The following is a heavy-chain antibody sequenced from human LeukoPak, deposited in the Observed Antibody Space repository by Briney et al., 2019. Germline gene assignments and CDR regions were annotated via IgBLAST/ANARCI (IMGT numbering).Heavy chain of an antibody. V-gene: IGHV4-39*01. CDR1: GGSISSSTYY. D-gene: IGHD5-12*01. CDR2: LYYSGST. CDR3: ARQAISGYDPPPFGS. J-gene: IGHJ4*02. Sequence: SETLSLTCTVSGGSISSSTYYWGWIRQPPGKALEWIGNLYYSGSTYYNPSLKSRVTISVDTSKNQFSLKLSSVTAADTALYHCARQAISGYDPPPFGSWGQGTLVTVSS.